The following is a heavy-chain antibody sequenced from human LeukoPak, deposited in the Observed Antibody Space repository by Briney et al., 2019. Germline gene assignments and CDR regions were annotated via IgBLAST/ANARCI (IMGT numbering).Heavy chain of an antibody. V-gene: IGHV6-1*01. D-gene: IGHD3-22*01. Sequence: HSQTLSLTCAISGDSVSSNSAAWNWIRQSPSRGLEWLGRTYYRSKWYNDYAVSVKSRITINPDTSKNQFSLQLNSVTPEDTAVYYCASFDSRVGSFRGYFDYWGQGTLVTVSS. CDR2: TYYRSKWYN. CDR3: ASFDSRVGSFRGYFDY. J-gene: IGHJ4*02. CDR1: GDSVSSNSAA.